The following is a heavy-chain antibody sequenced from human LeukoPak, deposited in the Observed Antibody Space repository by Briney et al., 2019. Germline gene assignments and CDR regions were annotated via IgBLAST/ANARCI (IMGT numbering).Heavy chain of an antibody. J-gene: IGHJ3*02. CDR2: IYYSGST. V-gene: IGHV4-59*08. CDR3: ARRSRVGMVDI. D-gene: IGHD1-26*01. CDR1: GGSISSYY. Sequence: SETLSLTCTVSGGSISSYYWSWIRQPPGKGLEWIGYIYYSGSTNYNPSLKSRVTISVDTSKNQFSLKLSSVTAADTAVYYCARRSRVGMVDIWGQGTMVTVSS.